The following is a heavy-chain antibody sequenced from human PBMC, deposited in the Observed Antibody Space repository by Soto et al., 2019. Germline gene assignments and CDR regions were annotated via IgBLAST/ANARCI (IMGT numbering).Heavy chain of an antibody. V-gene: IGHV2-5*02. CDR2: IYWDDDK. Sequence: QITLKESGPTLVKPTQTLTLTCTFSGFSLTTRGVGVGWIRQPPGKALECLALIYWDDDKRYIPSLQSRLSITKHTSKTQVVLTMTNVDPVDTATYYCAHIPNYYQYDWFDPWGQGTLVSVSS. J-gene: IGHJ5*02. CDR3: AHIPNYYQYDWFDP. CDR1: GFSLTTRGVG. D-gene: IGHD3-16*01.